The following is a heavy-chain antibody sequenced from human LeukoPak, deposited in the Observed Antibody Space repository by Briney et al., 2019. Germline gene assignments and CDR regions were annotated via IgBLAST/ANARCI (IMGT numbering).Heavy chain of an antibody. CDR3: AASVTPEYYFDY. J-gene: IGHJ4*02. CDR1: GGSICSYY. Sequence: SETLSLTCTVCGGSICSYYWSWIRQPAGKGLEWVGRIYTSGSTNYNPSLKSRVTMSVDTSKNQFSLKLSSVTAADTAVYYCAASVTPEYYFDYWGQGTLVTVSS. V-gene: IGHV4-4*07. D-gene: IGHD4-17*01. CDR2: IYTSGST.